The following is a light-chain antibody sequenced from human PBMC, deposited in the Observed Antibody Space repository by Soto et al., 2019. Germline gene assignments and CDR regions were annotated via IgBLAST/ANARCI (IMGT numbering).Light chain of an antibody. CDR3: QHRANWPIT. CDR2: DAS. J-gene: IGKJ4*01. CDR1: QSVRSH. Sequence: EIVLTQSPATLSLSPGERATLSCRASQSVRSHLVWYQQKPGQAPRLLIYDASNRATGIPVRFSGSGSGTDVALTISSLEPEDFAVYYCQHRANWPITFGGGTKVEIK. V-gene: IGKV3-11*01.